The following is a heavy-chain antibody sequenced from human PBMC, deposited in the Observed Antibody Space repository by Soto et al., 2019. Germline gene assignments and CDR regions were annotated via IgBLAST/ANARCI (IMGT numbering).Heavy chain of an antibody. CDR2: LFYGGTT. CDR1: GGSISGYY. D-gene: IGHD3-10*01. V-gene: IGHV4-39*01. Sequence: TLSLTCTVSGGSISGYYRTWIRQPPGKGLEWVGSLFYGGTTDYNPSLKSRLTMSLDTSKNHFSLKLRSVTAADTAVYYCARHRGPAPVYWGQGTLVTVSS. CDR3: ARHRGPAPVY. J-gene: IGHJ4*02.